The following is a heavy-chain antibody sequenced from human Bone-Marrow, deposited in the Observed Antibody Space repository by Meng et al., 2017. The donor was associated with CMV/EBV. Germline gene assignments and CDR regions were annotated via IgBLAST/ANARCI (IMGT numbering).Heavy chain of an antibody. CDR1: GGPISSGDYY. V-gene: IGHV4-30-4*08. D-gene: IGHD3-10*01. J-gene: IGHJ4*02. CDR3: ARELAGSGKSYYFDY. Sequence: LRLPCTVPGGPISSGDYYWCWIRQPPGKGLEWIGYIYYSGSTYYNPSLKSRVSISVDTSKNQFSLKLSSVTAADTAVYYCARELAGSGKSYYFDYWGQGTLVTVSS. CDR2: IYYSGST.